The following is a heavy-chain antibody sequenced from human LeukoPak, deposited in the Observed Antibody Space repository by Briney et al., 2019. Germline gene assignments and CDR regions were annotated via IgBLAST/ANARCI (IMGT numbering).Heavy chain of an antibody. Sequence: GGSLRLSCAASGFTFSSYSMNWVRQAPGKGLEWVSYISSSSSTIYYADSVKGRFTISRDNAKNSLYLQMNSLRAEDTAVYYCARGYYDSSGYSYFDYWGQGTLVTVSS. CDR3: ARGYYDSSGYSYFDY. CDR1: GFTFSSYS. V-gene: IGHV3-48*01. D-gene: IGHD3-22*01. J-gene: IGHJ4*02. CDR2: ISSSSSTI.